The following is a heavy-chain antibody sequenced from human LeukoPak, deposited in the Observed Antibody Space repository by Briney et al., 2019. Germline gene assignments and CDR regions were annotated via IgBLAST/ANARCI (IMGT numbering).Heavy chain of an antibody. CDR3: ARDPRITMIVVPPGGPWLDP. CDR2: IYYSGST. J-gene: IGHJ5*02. V-gene: IGHV4-59*01. Sequence: PSETLSLTCTVSGGSISSYYWSWIRQPPGKGLEWIGYIYYSGSTNYNPSLKSRVTISVDTSKNQFSLKLSSVTAADTAVYYCARDPRITMIVVPPGGPWLDPWGQGTLVTVSS. CDR1: GGSISSYY. D-gene: IGHD3-22*01.